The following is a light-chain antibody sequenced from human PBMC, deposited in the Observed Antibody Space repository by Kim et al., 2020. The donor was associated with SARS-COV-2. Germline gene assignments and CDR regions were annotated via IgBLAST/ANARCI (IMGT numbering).Light chain of an antibody. V-gene: IGLV2-14*04. CDR1: ASDVGGYNY. J-gene: IGLJ3*02. CDR2: DVS. CDR3: SSYTSSSTLV. Sequence: GQSTTISVTGTASDVGGYNYVSWYQQHPGKAPKLMIYDVSKRPSGVSNRFSGSKSGNTASLTISGLQAEDEADYYCSSYTSSSTLVFGGGTKLTVL.